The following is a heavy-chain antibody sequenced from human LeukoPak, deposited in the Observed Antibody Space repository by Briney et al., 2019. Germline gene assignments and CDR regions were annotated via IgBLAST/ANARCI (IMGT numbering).Heavy chain of an antibody. J-gene: IGHJ5*02. V-gene: IGHV1-2*02. D-gene: IGHD3-9*01. CDR3: ARVSNSVNTYYDILTGYYSQQYNWFDP. CDR2: INPNSGGT. CDR1: GYTFTGYY. Sequence: ASVKVSCKASGYTFTGYYMHWVRQAPGQGLEWMGWINPNSGGTNYAQKFQGRVTMTRDTSISTAYMELSRLRSDDTAVYYCARVSNSVNTYYDILTGYYSQQYNWFDPWGQGTLVTVSS.